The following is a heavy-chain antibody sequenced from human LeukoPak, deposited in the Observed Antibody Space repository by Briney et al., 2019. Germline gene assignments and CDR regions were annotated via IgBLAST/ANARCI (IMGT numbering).Heavy chain of an antibody. J-gene: IGHJ4*02. Sequence: SETLSLTCTVSGGSISSSSYYWGWIRQPPGKGLEWIGSIYYSGSTYYNPSLKSRVTISVDTSKNQFPLKLSSVTAADTAVYYCARGLMMAVAGRGEFHYWGQGTLVTVSS. V-gene: IGHV4-39*01. CDR3: ARGLMMAVAGRGEFHY. CDR2: IYYSGST. CDR1: GGSISSSSYY. D-gene: IGHD6-13*01.